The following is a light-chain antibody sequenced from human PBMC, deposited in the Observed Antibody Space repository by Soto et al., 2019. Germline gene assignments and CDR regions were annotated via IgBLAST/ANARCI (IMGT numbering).Light chain of an antibody. CDR3: SSFTTSNTWV. J-gene: IGLJ3*02. CDR2: EVN. V-gene: IGLV2-18*02. CDR1: SSDVGSGNR. Sequence: QSVLTQPPSVSGSPGQSVTIFCTGTSSDVGSGNRVSWYQQPPGTAPNLMIYEVNNRPSGVPDRFSGSKSGNTASPTISGLQAEDEADYYCSSFTTSNTWVFGGGTKVTVL.